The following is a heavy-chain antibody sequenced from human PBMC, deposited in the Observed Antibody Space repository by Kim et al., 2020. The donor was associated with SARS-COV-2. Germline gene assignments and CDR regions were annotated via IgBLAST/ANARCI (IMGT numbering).Heavy chain of an antibody. CDR3: ARDIGVAAAGY. V-gene: IGHV3-53*04. Sequence: TYYADSVKGRFTISRHNSKNTLYLQMNSLRAEDTAVYYCARDIGVAAAGYWGQGTLVTVSS. CDR2: T. J-gene: IGHJ4*02. D-gene: IGHD6-13*01.